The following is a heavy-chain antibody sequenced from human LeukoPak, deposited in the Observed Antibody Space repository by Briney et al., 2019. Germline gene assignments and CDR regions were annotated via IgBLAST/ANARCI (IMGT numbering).Heavy chain of an antibody. CDR2: ISSSSYI. CDR1: GFTFSSYS. J-gene: IGHJ4*02. Sequence: PGRSPRLSCAASGFTFSSYSMNWVRQAPGKGLEWVSSISSSSYIYYADSVKGRFTISRDNAKNSLYLQMNSLRAEDTAVYYCARGAVRGSSHLTPPDYWGQGTLVTVSS. CDR3: ARGAVRGSSHLTPPDY. V-gene: IGHV3-21*01. D-gene: IGHD3-10*02.